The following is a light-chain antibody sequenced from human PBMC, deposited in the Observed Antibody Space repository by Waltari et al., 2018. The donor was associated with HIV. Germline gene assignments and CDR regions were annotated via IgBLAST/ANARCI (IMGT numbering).Light chain of an antibody. J-gene: IGLJ2*01. Sequence: SYELTQPPSVSVSPGQTASITSSGDKLGDKYACWYQQKPGQSPVLVIYQDSKRPSGIPEQFSGSNSGNTATLTISGTQTLDEADYYCQAWDSSTVVFGGGTKLTVL. CDR2: QDS. CDR3: QAWDSSTVV. V-gene: IGLV3-1*01. CDR1: KLGDKY.